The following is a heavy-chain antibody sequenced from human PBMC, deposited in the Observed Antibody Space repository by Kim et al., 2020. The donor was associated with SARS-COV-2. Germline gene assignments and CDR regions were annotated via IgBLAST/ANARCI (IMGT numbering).Heavy chain of an antibody. D-gene: IGHD2-2*02. CDR3: ATGVPAAIINWFDP. CDR2: FDPEDGET. Sequence: ASVKVSCKVSGYTLTELSMHWVRQAPGKGLEWMGGFDPEDGETIYAQKFQGRVTMTEDTSTDTAYMELSSLRSEDTAVFYCATGVPAAIINWFDPWGQGTLVTVSS. CDR1: GYTLTELS. V-gene: IGHV1-24*01. J-gene: IGHJ5*02.